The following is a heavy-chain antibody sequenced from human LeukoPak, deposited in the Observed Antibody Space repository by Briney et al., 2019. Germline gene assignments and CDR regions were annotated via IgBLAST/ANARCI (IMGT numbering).Heavy chain of an antibody. CDR3: ARGRCSGGSCYPGVGAFDI. CDR1: GFTFSSYA. D-gene: IGHD2-15*01. J-gene: IGHJ3*02. CDR2: ISGGGGST. Sequence: GGSLRLSCAASGFTFSSYAMSWVRQAPGKGLEWVSAISGGGGSTHYADSVKGRFTISRDNSKNTLYLQMNSLRAGDTAVYYCARGRCSGGSCYPGVGAFDIWGQGTMVTVSS. V-gene: IGHV3-23*01.